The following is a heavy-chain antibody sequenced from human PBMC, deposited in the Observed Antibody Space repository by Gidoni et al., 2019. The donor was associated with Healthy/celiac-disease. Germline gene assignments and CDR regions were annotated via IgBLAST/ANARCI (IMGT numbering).Heavy chain of an antibody. CDR2: NSDGSST. Sequence: NSDGSSTSYADSVKGRFTISRDNAKNTLYLQMNSLRAEDTAVYYRARKVVATTPRLDYWGQGTLVTVSS. D-gene: IGHD5-12*01. J-gene: IGHJ4*02. V-gene: IGHV3-74*01. CDR3: ARKVVATTPRLDY.